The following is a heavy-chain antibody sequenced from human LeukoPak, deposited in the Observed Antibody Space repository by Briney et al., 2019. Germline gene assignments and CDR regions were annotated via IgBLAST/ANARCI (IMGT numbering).Heavy chain of an antibody. CDR3: AGGLKMRGGSGSYYIY. D-gene: IGHD3-10*01. J-gene: IGHJ4*02. CDR2: MNPNSGNT. CDR1: GYTFTSYD. Sequence: ASVKVSCKASGYTFTSYDINWVRQATGQGLEWMGWMNPNSGNTGYAQKFQGRVTMTRNTSISTAYMELSSLRSEDTAVYYCAGGLKMRGGSGSYYIYWGQGTLVTVSS. V-gene: IGHV1-8*01.